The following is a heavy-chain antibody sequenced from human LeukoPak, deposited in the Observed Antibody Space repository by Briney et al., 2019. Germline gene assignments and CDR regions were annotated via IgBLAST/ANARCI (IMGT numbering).Heavy chain of an antibody. D-gene: IGHD1-26*01. V-gene: IGHV3-21*01. J-gene: IGHJ4*02. CDR2: ISSSSSYI. Sequence: GGSLRLSCAASGFTFSSYSMNWVRQAPGKGLEWVSSISSSSSYIYYADSVKGRFTISRDNAKNSLYLQMNSLRAEDTAVYYCARERYSGSYSFDYWGQGTLVTVSS. CDR1: GFTFSSYS. CDR3: ARERYSGSYSFDY.